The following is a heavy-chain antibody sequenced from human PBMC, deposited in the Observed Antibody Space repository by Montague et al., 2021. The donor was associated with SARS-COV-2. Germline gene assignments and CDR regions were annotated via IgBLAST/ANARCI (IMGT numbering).Heavy chain of an antibody. J-gene: IGHJ4*02. Sequence: RSLSLSASGFTVSSNYMSWVRQAPGKGLEWASVIYSGGSTYYADSVKGRFTISRDNSKNTLYLQMNSLRAEDTAVYYCAREALPPGSFDYWGQGTLVTVSS. CDR3: AREALPPGSFDY. CDR1: GFTVSSNY. CDR2: IYSGGST. V-gene: IGHV3-53*01. D-gene: IGHD1-14*01.